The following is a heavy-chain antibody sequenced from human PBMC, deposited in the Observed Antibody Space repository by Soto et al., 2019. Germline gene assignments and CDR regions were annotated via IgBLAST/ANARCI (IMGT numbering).Heavy chain of an antibody. J-gene: IGHJ5*02. CDR2: IFYAGNT. CDR1: GGSISSXRXX. D-gene: IGHD6-13*01. CDR3: ARQAAAPGIDLWFDP. V-gene: IGHV4-39*01. Sequence: QLXLQEXGPGLVKPSETLSLTCNVSGGSISSXRXXWXWFRQPPGKELEWIANIFYAGNTYYNPSLKSXXXXXXXXXXXXXXXXXXXXXXADTAVYYCARQAAAPGIDLWFDPWGQGTLVTVSS.